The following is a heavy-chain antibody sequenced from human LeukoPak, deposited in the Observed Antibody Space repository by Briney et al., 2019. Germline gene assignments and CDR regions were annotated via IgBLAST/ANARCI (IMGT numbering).Heavy chain of an antibody. V-gene: IGHV1-58*02. CDR2: IVVGSGNT. CDR1: GFTFTSSA. Sequence: GASVKVSCKASGFTFTSSAIPWVRQARGQRLEGIGWIVVGSGNTNYAQKFQERVTITRDMSTSTAYMELSSLRSEDTAVYYCADKTTVVRGRYFDYWGQGTLVTVSS. CDR3: ADKTTVVRGRYFDY. D-gene: IGHD4-23*01. J-gene: IGHJ4*02.